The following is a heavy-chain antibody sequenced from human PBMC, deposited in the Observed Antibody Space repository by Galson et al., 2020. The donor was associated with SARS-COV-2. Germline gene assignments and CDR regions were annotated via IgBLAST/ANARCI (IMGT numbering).Heavy chain of an antibody. CDR3: ARKPEGYGSGSYMDY. D-gene: IGHD3-10*01. J-gene: IGHJ4*02. V-gene: IGHV1-69*13. CDR1: GGTFSSYA. Sequence: SVKVSCKASGGTFSSYAISWVRQAPGQGLEWMGGIIPIFGTANDAQKFQGRVTITADESTSTAYMELSSLRSEDTAVYYCARKPEGYGSGSYMDYWGQGTLVTVSS. CDR2: IIPIFGTA.